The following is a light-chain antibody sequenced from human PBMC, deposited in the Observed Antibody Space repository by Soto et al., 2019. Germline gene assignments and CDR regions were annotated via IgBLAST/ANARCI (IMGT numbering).Light chain of an antibody. J-gene: IGLJ1*01. CDR2: SNN. CDR1: SSNIGSNN. CDR3: AAGEDRLKVFYV. Sequence: QSVLTQPPSASGTPGQRVTISCSGSSSNIGSNNVNWYQQLPGTAPKLLIYSNNQRPSGVPDRFSGSKSGSSASLAINGLQSGEEADYFCAAGEDRLKVFYVSGTGTRVT. V-gene: IGLV1-44*01.